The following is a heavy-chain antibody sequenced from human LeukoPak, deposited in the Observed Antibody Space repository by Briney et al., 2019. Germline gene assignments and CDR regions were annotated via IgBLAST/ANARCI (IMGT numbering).Heavy chain of an antibody. CDR1: GFTFDDYG. CDR3: AKDSQVGVPLGRAYDI. CDR2: INWNGGST. D-gene: IGHD1-26*01. Sequence: GGSLRLSCAASGFTFDDYGMSWVRQAPGKGLEWVSGINWNGGSTGYADSVKGRLTISRDNAKNSLYLQMRGEDTAVYYCAKDSQVGVPLGRAYDIWGQGTMVTVSS. V-gene: IGHV3-20*04. J-gene: IGHJ3*02.